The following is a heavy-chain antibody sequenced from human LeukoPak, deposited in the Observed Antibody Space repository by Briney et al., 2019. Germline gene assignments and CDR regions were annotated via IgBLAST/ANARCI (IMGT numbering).Heavy chain of an antibody. J-gene: IGHJ3*02. V-gene: IGHV3-21*01. CDR1: GFTFSSHA. Sequence: GGSLRLSCAASGFTFSSHAMNWVRQAPGKGLEWVSSINSNGNKIYYADSVKGRFTISRDNAKNSLYLQMNSLRAEDTAVYYCAREVYAFDIWGQGTMVTVSS. CDR3: AREVYAFDI. CDR2: INSNGNKI.